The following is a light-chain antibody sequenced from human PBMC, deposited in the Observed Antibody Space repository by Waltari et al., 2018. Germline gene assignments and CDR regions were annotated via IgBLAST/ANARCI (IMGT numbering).Light chain of an antibody. CDR3: QHYNSYSPIT. CDR1: QSISGW. J-gene: IGKJ5*01. Sequence: DIQMTQSPSTLSASIGDRVTTTCRASQSISGWLAWYQQKPGKAPKLLIFKASNVQSGVPSRFSGSGSGTDFTLTISSLQPDDFATYYCQHYNSYSPITFGQGTRLEIK. V-gene: IGKV1-5*03. CDR2: KAS.